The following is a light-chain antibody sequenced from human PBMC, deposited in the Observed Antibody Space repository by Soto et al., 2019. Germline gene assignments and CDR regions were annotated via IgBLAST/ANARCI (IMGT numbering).Light chain of an antibody. CDR1: SSDVGGSNF. Sequence: VLTQPASVSDSPGQSITISCTGTSSDVGGSNFVSWYQQHPGKPPKLIIYDVANRPSGVSNRFSGSKSGSTASLIISRLQTEDEADYYFVSYTSSPTDVFGPRTKGTVL. CDR2: DVA. V-gene: IGLV2-14*03. J-gene: IGLJ1*01. CDR3: VSYTSSPTDV.